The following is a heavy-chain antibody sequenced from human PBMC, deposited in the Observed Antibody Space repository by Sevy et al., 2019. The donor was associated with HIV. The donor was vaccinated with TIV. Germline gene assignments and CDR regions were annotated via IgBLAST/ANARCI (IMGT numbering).Heavy chain of an antibody. CDR2: IKSKTDGATR. J-gene: IGHJ4*02. CDR3: AAGVGASDFDY. Sequence: GGSLRLSCGVSGFALRSYTMNWVRQAPGKGLEWVGRIKSKTDGATRDLAAPVKGRIIISRDDSKNTLYLQISNLKIEDTGVYFCAAGVGASDFDYWGQGTLVTVSS. D-gene: IGHD1-26*01. V-gene: IGHV3-15*01. CDR1: GFALRSYT.